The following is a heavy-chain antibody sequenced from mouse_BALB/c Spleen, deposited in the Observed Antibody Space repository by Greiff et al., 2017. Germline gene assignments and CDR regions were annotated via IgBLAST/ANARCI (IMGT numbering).Heavy chain of an antibody. CDR1: GFTFSDYY. J-gene: IGHJ1*01. V-gene: IGHV5-4*02. Sequence: EVQLQESGGGLVKPGGSLKLSCAASGFTFSDYYMYWVRQTPEKRLEWVATISDGGSYTYYPDSVKGRFTISRDNAKNNLYLQMSSLKSEDTAMYYCARGEDYDWYFDVWGAGTTVTVSS. D-gene: IGHD1-1*02. CDR2: ISDGGSYT. CDR3: ARGEDYDWYFDV.